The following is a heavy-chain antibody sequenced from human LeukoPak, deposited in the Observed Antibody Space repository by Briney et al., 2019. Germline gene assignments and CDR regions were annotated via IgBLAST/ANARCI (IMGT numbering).Heavy chain of an antibody. CDR2: ISAYNGNT. CDR1: GYTFTSYG. J-gene: IGHJ4*02. Sequence: RASVKVSCKASGYTFTSYGISWVRQAPGQGLEWMGWISAYNGNTNYAQKLQGRVTMTTDTSTSTAYMELRSLRSDDTAVYYCARGQHYYDSSAYSNSDYWGQGTLVTVSS. V-gene: IGHV1-18*01. D-gene: IGHD3-22*01. CDR3: ARGQHYYDSSAYSNSDY.